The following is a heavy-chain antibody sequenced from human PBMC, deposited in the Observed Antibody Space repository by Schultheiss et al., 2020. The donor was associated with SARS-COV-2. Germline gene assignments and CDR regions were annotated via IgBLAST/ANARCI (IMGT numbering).Heavy chain of an antibody. CDR2: INHSGST. D-gene: IGHD2-2*01. J-gene: IGHJ1*01. Sequence: SQTLSLTCAVYGGSFSGYYWSWIRQPPGKGLEWIGEINHSGSTNYNPSLKSRVTISVDTSKNQFSLKLSSVTAADTAVYYCARQGYCSSTSCYSAEYFQHWGQGTLVTVSS. CDR3: ARQGYCSSTSCYSAEYFQH. V-gene: IGHV4-34*01. CDR1: GGSFSGYY.